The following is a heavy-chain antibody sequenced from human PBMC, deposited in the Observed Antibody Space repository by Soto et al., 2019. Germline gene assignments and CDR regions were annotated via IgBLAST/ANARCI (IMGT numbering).Heavy chain of an antibody. D-gene: IGHD3-10*01. J-gene: IGHJ6*02. CDR3: AGLWFGELFSDYYYYGMDV. CDR2: INHSGST. CDR1: GGSFSGYY. Sequence: SETLSLTCAVYGGSFSGYYWSWIRPPPGKGLEWIGEINHSGSTNYNPSLKSRVTISVDTSKNQFSLKLSSVTAADTAVYYCAGLWFGELFSDYYYYGMDVWGQGTTVTVSS. V-gene: IGHV4-34*01.